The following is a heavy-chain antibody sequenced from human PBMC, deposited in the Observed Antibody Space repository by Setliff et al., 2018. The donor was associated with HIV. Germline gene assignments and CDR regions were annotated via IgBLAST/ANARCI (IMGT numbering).Heavy chain of an antibody. D-gene: IGHD5-12*01. CDR1: GGTFSSYA. Sequence: SVKVSCKASGGTFSSYAISWVRQAPGQGLEWMGGIIPIFGTANYAQKFQGRVTITADGSTSTAYMELSSLRFEDTATYYCARDQATGYEKVWFSWIDPWGQGTLVTVSS. J-gene: IGHJ5*02. CDR2: IIPIFGTA. V-gene: IGHV1-69*13. CDR3: ARDQATGYEKVWFSWIDP.